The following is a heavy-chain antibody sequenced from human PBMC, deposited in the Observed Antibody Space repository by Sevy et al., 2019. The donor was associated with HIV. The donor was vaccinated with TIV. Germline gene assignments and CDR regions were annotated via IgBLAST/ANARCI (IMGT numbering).Heavy chain of an antibody. D-gene: IGHD3-22*01. CDR2: ISAHNGNT. CDR3: EREGRGQGSSGYSYYYYGMDV. CDR1: GYTFTSYG. Sequence: ASVKVSCKASGYTFTSYGISWVRQAPGQGLEWMGWISAHNGNTNYAQKLQGRVSMTTDTSTSTAYMELRSLRSDDTAVYYCEREGRGQGSSGYSYYYYGMDVWGQGTTVTVSS. V-gene: IGHV1-18*01. J-gene: IGHJ6*02.